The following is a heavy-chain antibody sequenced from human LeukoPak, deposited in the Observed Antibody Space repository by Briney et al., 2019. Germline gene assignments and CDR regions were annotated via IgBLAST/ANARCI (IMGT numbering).Heavy chain of an antibody. CDR1: GFTFSAYG. CDR2: IPYNGRNE. CDR3: SNGPMITYGGLTEREFDY. Sequence: PGRSLRLSCAASGFTFSAYGMHWVRQAPGKGLEWITFIPYNGRNEYYADSVKGRFTISRDISKNTLYLQMDSLRPEDTGVYYCSNGPMITYGGLTEREFDYWGQGTLVTVSS. D-gene: IGHD3-16*01. J-gene: IGHJ4*02. V-gene: IGHV3-30*02.